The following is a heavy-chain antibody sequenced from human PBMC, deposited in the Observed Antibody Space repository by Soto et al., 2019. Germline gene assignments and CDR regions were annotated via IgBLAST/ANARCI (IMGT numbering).Heavy chain of an antibody. CDR3: ARGLTLDY. Sequence: QVQLVQSGAEVKKPGASVKVSCKASGYTFTSYGISWVRQAPGQGLEWMGWVSAYNGNTNYAQKPXGXVXXTTDPSTRTAYMELRSLRSDDTAVYYCARGLTLDYWGQGTLVTVSS. J-gene: IGHJ4*02. CDR2: VSAYNGNT. V-gene: IGHV1-18*01. CDR1: GYTFTSYG.